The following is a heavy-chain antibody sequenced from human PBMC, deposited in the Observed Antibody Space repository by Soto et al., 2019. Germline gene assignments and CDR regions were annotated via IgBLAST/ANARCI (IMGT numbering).Heavy chain of an antibody. CDR1: GFTFSNAW. D-gene: IGHD2-2*01. V-gene: IGHV3-15*07. Sequence: EVQLVESGGGLVKPGGSLRLSCAASGFTFSNAWMNWVRQAPGKGLEWVGRIKSKTDGWTTDYAAPVKGRFTLSRDDSKNTRYLQMNSLKTEDTAVYYCTTDISSSVQHGVWGQGTTVTVS. CDR2: IKSKTDGWTT. J-gene: IGHJ6*02. CDR3: TTDISSSVQHGV.